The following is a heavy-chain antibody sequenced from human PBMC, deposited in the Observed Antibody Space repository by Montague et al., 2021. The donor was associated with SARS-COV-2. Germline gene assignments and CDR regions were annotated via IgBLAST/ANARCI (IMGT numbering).Heavy chain of an antibody. Sequence: SETLSLTCAVYGGSFSGYYWSWIRQPPGRGLEWIGETNDSGRANYNPSLKGRVTISVDASKNQFSLRLSSVTAAETAVYYCAREFCSGSGCYYYHGMDVWGQGTTVTVSS. J-gene: IGHJ6*02. CDR1: GGSFSGYY. D-gene: IGHD2-15*01. CDR3: AREFCSGSGCYYYHGMDV. V-gene: IGHV4-34*01. CDR2: TNDSGRA.